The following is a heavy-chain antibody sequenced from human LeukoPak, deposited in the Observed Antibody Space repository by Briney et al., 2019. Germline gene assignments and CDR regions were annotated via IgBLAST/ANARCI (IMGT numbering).Heavy chain of an antibody. J-gene: IGHJ4*02. CDR3: ARVPGLYYFDY. CDR1: GGSISSGYY. Sequence: PSQTLSLTCTVSGGSISSGYYWGWIRQPLGKGLEWIGSIYHSGSTYYNPSLKSRVTISVDTSKNQFSLKLSSVTAADTAVYYCARVPGLYYFDYWGQGTLVTVSS. CDR2: IYHSGST. D-gene: IGHD3-16*01. V-gene: IGHV4-38-2*02.